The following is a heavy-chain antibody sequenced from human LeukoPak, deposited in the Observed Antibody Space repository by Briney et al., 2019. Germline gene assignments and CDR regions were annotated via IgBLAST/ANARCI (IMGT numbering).Heavy chain of an antibody. Sequence: GGSLRLSCAASGFTFSSYSMNWVRQAPGKGLEWVSSISSSSSYIYYADSVKGRFTISRDNAKNSLHLQMNSLRAEDTAVYYCARDGTYSSSWYKSYYYYYMDVWGKGTTVTISS. V-gene: IGHV3-21*01. J-gene: IGHJ6*03. CDR3: ARDGTYSSSWYKSYYYYYMDV. D-gene: IGHD6-13*01. CDR2: ISSSSSYI. CDR1: GFTFSSYS.